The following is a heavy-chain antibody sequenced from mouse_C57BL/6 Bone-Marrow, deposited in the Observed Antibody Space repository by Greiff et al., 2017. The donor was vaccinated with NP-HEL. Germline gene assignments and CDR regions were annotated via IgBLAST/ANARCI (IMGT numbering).Heavy chain of an antibody. V-gene: IGHV1-74*01. CDR1: GYTFTSYW. D-gene: IGHD1-1*01. Sequence: QVQLKEPGAELVKPGASVKVSCKASGYTFTSYWMHWVKQRPGQGLEWIGRIHPSDSDTNYNQKFKGKATLTVDKSSSTAYMQLSSLTSEDSAVYYCAAYHYGRAFAYWGQGTLVTVSA. CDR2: IHPSDSDT. J-gene: IGHJ3*01. CDR3: AAYHYGRAFAY.